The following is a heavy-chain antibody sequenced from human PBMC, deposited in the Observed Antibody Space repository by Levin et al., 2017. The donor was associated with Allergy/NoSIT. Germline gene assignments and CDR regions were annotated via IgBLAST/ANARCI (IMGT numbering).Heavy chain of an antibody. CDR3: TRDSDPDAFDI. CDR1: GFALSSYT. J-gene: IGHJ3*02. CDR2: ITTSNTYI. Sequence: GGSLRLSCAASGFALSSYTMNWVRQAPGKGLEWISSITTSNTYIKYVDSVKGRFTISRDNAGNSLFLQMSGLRADDTAVYYCTRDSDPDAFDIWGQGTMVFVSS. V-gene: IGHV3-21*01.